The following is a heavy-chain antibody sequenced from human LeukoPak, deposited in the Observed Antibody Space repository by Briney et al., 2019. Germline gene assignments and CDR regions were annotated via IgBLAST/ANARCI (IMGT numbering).Heavy chain of an antibody. CDR3: AKLWGMVRGVIIIPLDY. Sequence: GGSLRLSCAASGFTFSSYVMHWVRQAPGKGLEWVAFIRYDGGNKYYADSVKGRFTISRDNSKNTLYLQMNSLRAEDTAVYYCAKLWGMVRGVIIIPLDYWGQGTLVTVSS. D-gene: IGHD3-10*01. J-gene: IGHJ4*02. V-gene: IGHV3-30*02. CDR1: GFTFSSYV. CDR2: IRYDGGNK.